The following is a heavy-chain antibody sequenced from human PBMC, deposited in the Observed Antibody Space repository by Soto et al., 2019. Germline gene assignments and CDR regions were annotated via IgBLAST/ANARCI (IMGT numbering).Heavy chain of an antibody. V-gene: IGHV3-11*04. CDR3: ARDNIVGAYFFDY. D-gene: IGHD1-26*01. CDR2: ISKDSGRAT. J-gene: IGHJ4*02. Sequence: GGSLRLSCAASGFIFRDWFMIWIRQAPGKGLEWISYISKDSGRATRYADSVKGRFTISRDSSKNTVYLQMDSLRVEDTAVYYCARDNIVGAYFFDYWGQGA. CDR1: GFIFRDWF.